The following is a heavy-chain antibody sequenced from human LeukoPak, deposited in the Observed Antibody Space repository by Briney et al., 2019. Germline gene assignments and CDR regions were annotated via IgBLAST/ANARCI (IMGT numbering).Heavy chain of an antibody. CDR2: ISGSGGST. Sequence: GGSLRLSCAASGFTFSSYSMNWVRQAPGKGLEWVSAISGSGGSTYYADSVKGRFTISRDNSKNTLYLQMNSLRAEDTAVYYCARGFYGSGSYYPTPFDYWGQGTLVTVSS. V-gene: IGHV3-23*01. CDR3: ARGFYGSGSYYPTPFDY. CDR1: GFTFSSYS. D-gene: IGHD3-10*01. J-gene: IGHJ4*02.